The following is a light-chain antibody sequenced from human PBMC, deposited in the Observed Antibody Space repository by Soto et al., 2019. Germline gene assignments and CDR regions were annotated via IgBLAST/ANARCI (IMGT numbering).Light chain of an antibody. CDR2: EAS. CDR3: RQYDNLPRA. Sequence: DIQMTQSPSSLSASIGDRVTITCQESRDFDSFLDWYQHRPGKAPKLLIYEASNLETGVPSRFIGGRSGTNYTFTITNLQPEDVATYYCRQYDNLPRAFGPGTKVHVK. J-gene: IGKJ3*01. V-gene: IGKV1-33*01. CDR1: RDFDSF.